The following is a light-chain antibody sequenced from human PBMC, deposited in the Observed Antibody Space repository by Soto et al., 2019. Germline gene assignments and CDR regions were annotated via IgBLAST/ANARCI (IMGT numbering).Light chain of an antibody. Sequence: QSVLTHPPSASGSPGQSVTISCTGTSSDVGGYNSVSWYQQHPGKAPKLMIYEVSKRPSGVPDRFSGSKSGNTASLTVSGLQAEDEADYYCSSYGGSNTVVFGGGTKLTVL. CDR1: SSDVGGYNS. J-gene: IGLJ2*01. V-gene: IGLV2-8*01. CDR3: SSYGGSNTVV. CDR2: EVS.